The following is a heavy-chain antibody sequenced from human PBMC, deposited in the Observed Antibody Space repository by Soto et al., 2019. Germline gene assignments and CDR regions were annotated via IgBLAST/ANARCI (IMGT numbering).Heavy chain of an antibody. CDR3: ARAADWYSSSWLPYYYYGMDV. CDR2: IYSGGST. J-gene: IGHJ6*02. CDR1: GFTVSSNY. Sequence: GSLRLSCAASGFTVSSNYMSWVRQAPGKGLEWVSVIYSGGSTYYADSVKGRFTISRDNSKNTLYLQMNSLRAEDTAVYYCARAADWYSSSWLPYYYYGMDVWGQGTTVTVS. V-gene: IGHV3-53*01. D-gene: IGHD6-13*01.